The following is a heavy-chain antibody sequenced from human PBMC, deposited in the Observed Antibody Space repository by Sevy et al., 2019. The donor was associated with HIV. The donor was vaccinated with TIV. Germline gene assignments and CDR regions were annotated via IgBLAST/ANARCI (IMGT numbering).Heavy chain of an antibody. D-gene: IGHD4-17*01. Sequence: SGPTLVKPTQTLTLTCTFSGFSLSTSGMGVGWIRQPPGKALEWLALLYWDDDKRHSPSLKSRLTITKDTSKNQVVLTMTNMDPVDTGTYYCAHGLYGDYANWFDPWGQGTLVTVSS. J-gene: IGHJ5*02. CDR1: GFSLSTSGMG. V-gene: IGHV2-5*02. CDR3: AHGLYGDYANWFDP. CDR2: LYWDDDK.